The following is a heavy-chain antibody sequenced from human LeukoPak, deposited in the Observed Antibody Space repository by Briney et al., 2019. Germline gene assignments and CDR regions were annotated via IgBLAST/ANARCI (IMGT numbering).Heavy chain of an antibody. J-gene: IGHJ4*02. V-gene: IGHV3-48*03. Sequence: GGSLRLSCAASGFTFSSYEMNWVRQAPGKGLEWVSYISSSGSTIYYADSVKGRFTISGDNAKNSLYLQMNSLRAEDTAVYYCASQYDCVWGSPIGLDYWGQGTLVTVSS. CDR3: ASQYDCVWGSPIGLDY. CDR2: ISSSGSTI. D-gene: IGHD3-16*01. CDR1: GFTFSSYE.